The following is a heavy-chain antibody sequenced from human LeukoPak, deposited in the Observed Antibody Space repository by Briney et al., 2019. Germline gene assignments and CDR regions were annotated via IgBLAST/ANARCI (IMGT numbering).Heavy chain of an antibody. D-gene: IGHD5-12*01. CDR2: ISSNGSTI. CDR1: GFTFSSYE. V-gene: IGHV3-48*03. CDR3: ARDNIVATISRGYYYGMDV. Sequence: GGSLRLSCAASGFTFSSYEMNWVRQAPGKGLEWVSYISSNGSTIYYADSVKGRFTISRDNAKNSLYLQMNSLRAEDTAVYYCARDNIVATISRGYYYGMDVWGQGTTVTVSS. J-gene: IGHJ6*02.